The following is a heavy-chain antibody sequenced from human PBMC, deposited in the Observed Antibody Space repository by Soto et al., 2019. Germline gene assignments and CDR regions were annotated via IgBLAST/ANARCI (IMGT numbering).Heavy chain of an antibody. Sequence: GPGVKKPGASVKVSCKASGYTFTSNGISWVRQAPGQGLEWLGWISPHNDHTSYAQKFQGRVTMTTDTSTSTAYMELRSLGSDDTAVYYCARDKGILYGAGRMDYWGQGTLVTVSS. CDR3: ARDKGILYGAGRMDY. J-gene: IGHJ4*02. D-gene: IGHD1-26*01. CDR2: ISPHNDHT. V-gene: IGHV1-18*01. CDR1: GYTFTSNG.